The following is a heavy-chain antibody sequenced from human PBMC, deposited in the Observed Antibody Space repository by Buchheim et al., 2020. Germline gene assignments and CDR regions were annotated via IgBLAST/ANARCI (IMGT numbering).Heavy chain of an antibody. Sequence: EVQLVQSGAEVKKPGESLRISCKGSGYSFTGYWISWVRQMPGKGLEWMGRIDPSDSYTNYSPSFQGHVTISADKSISTAYLQWSSLKASDTAMYYCARLRAGSIFGVVIGERSLDYWGQGTL. D-gene: IGHD3-3*01. J-gene: IGHJ4*02. V-gene: IGHV5-10-1*03. CDR1: GYSFTGYW. CDR3: ARLRAGSIFGVVIGERSLDY. CDR2: IDPSDSYT.